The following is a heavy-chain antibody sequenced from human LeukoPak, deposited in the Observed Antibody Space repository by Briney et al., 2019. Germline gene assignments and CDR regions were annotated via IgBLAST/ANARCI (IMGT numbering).Heavy chain of an antibody. Sequence: GESLKIYCKGSGYSFTNYWIGWVRQMPGKGLEWRGIMYPGDSDTRYYPSFQGQVTISADKSISTAYLQWSSLKASDTAIYYCARPASGYYGSGSYVDYWGQGTLVTVSS. CDR1: GYSFTNYW. D-gene: IGHD3-10*01. V-gene: IGHV5-51*01. CDR2: MYPGDSDT. J-gene: IGHJ4*02. CDR3: ARPASGYYGSGSYVDY.